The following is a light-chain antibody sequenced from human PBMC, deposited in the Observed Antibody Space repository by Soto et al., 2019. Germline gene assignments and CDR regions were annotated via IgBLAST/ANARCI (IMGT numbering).Light chain of an antibody. Sequence: DIQMTQSPSTLSASVLDRVTISCRASQRMSRWLAWYQQKPGKAPKFLIYQASILESGVPSRFSGSGSGTEFTLTISSLQPDDFATYYCQQYNSYWTFGQGTKVDI. V-gene: IGKV1-5*03. J-gene: IGKJ1*01. CDR3: QQYNSYWT. CDR1: QRMSRW. CDR2: QAS.